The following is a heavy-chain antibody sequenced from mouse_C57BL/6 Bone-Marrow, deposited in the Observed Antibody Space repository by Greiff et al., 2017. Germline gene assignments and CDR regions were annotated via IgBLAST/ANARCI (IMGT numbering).Heavy chain of an antibody. J-gene: IGHJ3*01. D-gene: IGHD1-1*01. CDR1: GYTFTNYW. CDR3: ARHYGSPFAY. V-gene: IGHV1-63*01. CDR2: IYPGGGYT. Sequence: QVQLKESGAELVRPGTSVKMSCKASGYTFTNYWIGWAKQKPGHGLEWIGDIYPGGGYTNYNEKFKGKATLTADKSSSTAYMQFSSLTSEDSAIYYCARHYGSPFAYWGQGTLVTVSA.